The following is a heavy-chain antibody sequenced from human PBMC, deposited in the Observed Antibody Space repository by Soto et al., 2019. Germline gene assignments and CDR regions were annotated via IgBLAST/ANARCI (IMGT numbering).Heavy chain of an antibody. D-gene: IGHD6-6*01. CDR1: GFTFSSYS. V-gene: IGHV3-48*02. CDR3: ASPEYSSSSYGMDV. CDR2: ISSSSSTI. J-gene: IGHJ6*02. Sequence: EVQLVESGGGLVQPGGSLRLSCAASGFTFSSYSMNWVRQAPGKGLEWVSYISSSSSTIYYADSVKGRFTISRDNAENSLYLQMNSLRDEDTAVYYCASPEYSSSSYGMDVWGQGTTVTVSS.